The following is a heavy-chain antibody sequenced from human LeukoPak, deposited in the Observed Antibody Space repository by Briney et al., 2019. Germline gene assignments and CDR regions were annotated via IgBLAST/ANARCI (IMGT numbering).Heavy chain of an antibody. J-gene: IGHJ6*02. V-gene: IGHV4-59*01. Sequence: SETLSLTYTVSGGSISSYYWSWIRQPPGKGLEWIGCIYYSGSTNYNPSLKSRVAISVDTSKNQFSLKLSSVTAADTAVYYCARDGRWAAAGTGYYGMDVWGQGTTVTVSS. D-gene: IGHD6-13*01. CDR3: ARDGRWAAAGTGYYGMDV. CDR1: GGSISSYY. CDR2: IYYSGST.